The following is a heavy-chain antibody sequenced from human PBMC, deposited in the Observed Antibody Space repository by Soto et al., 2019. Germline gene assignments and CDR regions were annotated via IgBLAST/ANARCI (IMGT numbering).Heavy chain of an antibody. CDR1: GYTFTSYY. CDR3: ARDSGSYCSSTSCYNKEGWFDP. V-gene: IGHV1-46*01. D-gene: IGHD2-2*02. CDR2: INPSGGST. J-gene: IGHJ5*02. Sequence: GASVKVSCKASGYTFTSYYMHCVRQAPGQGLEWMGIINPSGGSTSYAQKFQGRVTMTRDTSTSTVYMELSSLRSEDTAVYYCARDSGSYCSSTSCYNKEGWFDPWGQGTLVTVSS.